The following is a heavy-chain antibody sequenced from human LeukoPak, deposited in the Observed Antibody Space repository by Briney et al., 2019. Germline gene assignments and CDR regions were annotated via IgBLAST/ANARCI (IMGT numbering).Heavy chain of an antibody. J-gene: IGHJ4*02. CDR3: AREERCGGDCYYDY. CDR1: GFTFSSYG. V-gene: IGHV3-33*01. CDR2: IWYDGSNK. D-gene: IGHD2-21*02. Sequence: PGGSLRLSCAASGFTFSSYGMHWVRQAPGKGLEWVAVIWYDGSNKYYADSVKGRFTISRDNSKNTLYLQMNSLRAEDTAVYYCAREERCGGDCYYDYWGQGTLVTVSS.